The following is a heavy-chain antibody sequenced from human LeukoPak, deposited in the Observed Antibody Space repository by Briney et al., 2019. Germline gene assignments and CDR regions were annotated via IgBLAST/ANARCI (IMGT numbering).Heavy chain of an antibody. CDR2: INHSGST. CDR3: ASLMSADDFWSGYSGWYFDL. J-gene: IGHJ2*01. D-gene: IGHD3-3*01. CDR1: GGSFSGYY. V-gene: IGHV4-34*01. Sequence: PSETLSLTCAVYGGSFSGYYWSWIRQPPGKGLEWIGEINHSGSTNYNPSLKSRVTISVDTSKNQFSLKLSSVTGADTAVYYCASLMSADDFWSGYSGWYFDLWGRGTLVTVSS.